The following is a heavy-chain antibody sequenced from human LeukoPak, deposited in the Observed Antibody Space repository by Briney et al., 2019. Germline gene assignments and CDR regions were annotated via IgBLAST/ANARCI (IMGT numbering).Heavy chain of an antibody. J-gene: IGHJ6*02. CDR1: GGSISSYY. D-gene: IGHD2-2*01. CDR2: IYYSGST. V-gene: IGHV4-59*01. CDR3: ARAPGYCSSTSCRYYYYYGMGV. Sequence: SETLSLTCTVSGGSISSYYWSWIRQPPGKGLEWIGYIYYSGSTNYNPSLKSRVTISVDTSKNQFSLKLSSVTAADTAVYYCARAPGYCSSTSCRYYYYYGMGVWGQGTTVTVSS.